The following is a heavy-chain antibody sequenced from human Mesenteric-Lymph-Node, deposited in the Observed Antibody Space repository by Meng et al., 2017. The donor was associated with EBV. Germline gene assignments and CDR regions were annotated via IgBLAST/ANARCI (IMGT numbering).Heavy chain of an antibody. CDR2: IYYSGST. V-gene: IGHV4-39*01. D-gene: IGHD3-22*01. CDR1: XASISRSSYY. Sequence: HLQLQESGPGLVKPSXXXXXTXXVXXASISRSSYYWGWVRQTPGKGLGWIGTIYYSGSTYYNPSLKSRVTISLHTSKNQFSLMLTSVTAADTAVYYCTGPVDYYDSNGSYFDYWGQGALVTVSS. J-gene: IGHJ4*02. CDR3: TGPVDYYDSNGSYFDY.